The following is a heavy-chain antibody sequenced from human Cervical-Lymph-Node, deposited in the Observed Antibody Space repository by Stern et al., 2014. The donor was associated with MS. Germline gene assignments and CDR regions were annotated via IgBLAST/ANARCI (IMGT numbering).Heavy chain of an antibody. J-gene: IGHJ6*02. CDR1: GFTVSSNY. V-gene: IGHV3-53*01. CDR3: ARGRGTTITTEYSYYYYGMDV. CDR2: LYSGGSS. D-gene: IGHD4-11*01. Sequence: EVQLVESGGGLIQPGGSLRLSCAASGFTVSSNYMTWVRQAPGKGLEWVSILYSGGSSYYADAVKGRFTISRDNSNNTLYLQMNSLRAEDTAVYYCARGRGTTITTEYSYYYYGMDVWGQGTTVIVSS.